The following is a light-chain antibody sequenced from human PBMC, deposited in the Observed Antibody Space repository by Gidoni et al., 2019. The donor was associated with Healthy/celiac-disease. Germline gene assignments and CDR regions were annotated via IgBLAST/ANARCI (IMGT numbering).Light chain of an antibody. CDR3: QQYGSPWT. Sequence: EIVLTQSPGTLSLSPGERATLSCRASQSVSSSYLAWYQQKPGQAPRLLIYGASSRATGIPDRFSGSGSGTDFTLTISRLEPEDFAVYYWQQYGSPWTFGQGTKVE. CDR1: QSVSSSY. V-gene: IGKV3-20*01. CDR2: GAS. J-gene: IGKJ1*01.